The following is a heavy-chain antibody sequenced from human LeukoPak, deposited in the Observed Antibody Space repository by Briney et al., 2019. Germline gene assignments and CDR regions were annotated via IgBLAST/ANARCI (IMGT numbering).Heavy chain of an antibody. Sequence: GGSLRLSSAASGFTFSDYWMSWVRQAPGKGLEWVANIKQDGSEKDYVDSVKGRFTISRDNAKNSLYLQMNSLRAEDTAVYYCARDRGYCSYITCYFDCWGQGTLVTVSS. CDR3: ARDRGYCSYITCYFDC. V-gene: IGHV3-7*01. CDR2: IKQDGSEK. J-gene: IGHJ4*02. D-gene: IGHD2-15*01. CDR1: GFTFSDYW.